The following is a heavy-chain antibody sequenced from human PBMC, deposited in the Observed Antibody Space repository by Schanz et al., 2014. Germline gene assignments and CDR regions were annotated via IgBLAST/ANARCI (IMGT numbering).Heavy chain of an antibody. CDR2: MSWNAGSL. V-gene: IGHV3-9*01. D-gene: IGHD3-10*01. J-gene: IGHJ4*02. CDR1: RIIFGTYC. Sequence: EVKLVESGGGLVQPGGSLRLSCTASRIIFGTYCMNWIRQTPKGLEWVSGMSWNAGSLGYGDSVKGRFTISRDNGKNSLYLQMNSLRAEDTALYYCARDFPYVSGSYYTGFAYWGQGSLVTVSS. CDR3: ARDFPYVSGSYYTGFAY.